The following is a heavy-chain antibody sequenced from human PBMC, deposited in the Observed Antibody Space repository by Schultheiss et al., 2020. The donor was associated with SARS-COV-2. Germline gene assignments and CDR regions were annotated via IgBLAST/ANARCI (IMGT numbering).Heavy chain of an antibody. CDR2: IIPIFGTA. CDR1: GGTFSSYG. V-gene: IGHV1-69*13. J-gene: IGHJ4*02. D-gene: IGHD3-22*01. CDR3: ARGQGLLGSSGYSRGIDY. Sequence: SVKVSCKASGGTFSSYGINWVRQAPGQGLEWMGGIIPIFGTANYTQKFQGRVTITADESTRTAYMELSSLRSEDTAVYYCARGQGLLGSSGYSRGIDYWGRGTLVTVS.